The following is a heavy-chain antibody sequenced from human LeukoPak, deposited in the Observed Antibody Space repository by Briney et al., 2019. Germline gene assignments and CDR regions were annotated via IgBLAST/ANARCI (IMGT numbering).Heavy chain of an antibody. V-gene: IGHV3-30*02. D-gene: IGHD2-15*01. Sequence: GGSLRLSCAASGFTFSSYGMHWVRQAPGKGLEWVAFIRYDGSNKYYADSVKGRFTIPRDNSKNTLYLQMNSLRAEDTAVYYCAKQEGQRKYCSGGSCYSGFDYWGQGTLVTVSS. CDR2: IRYDGSNK. CDR3: AKQEGQRKYCSGGSCYSGFDY. J-gene: IGHJ4*02. CDR1: GFTFSSYG.